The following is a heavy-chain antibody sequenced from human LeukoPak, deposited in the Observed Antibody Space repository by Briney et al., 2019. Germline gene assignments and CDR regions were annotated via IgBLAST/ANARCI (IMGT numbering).Heavy chain of an antibody. CDR1: GXAISFYY. CDR3: ARGGSIVGATPHDTFDI. Sequence: KSSETLSLTCTVSGXAISFYYWSWIRQPPGKGLDWIAYMYYSGSTNYNPSLKSRVTISVDTSKNQFSLKLSSVTAADTAVYYCARGGSIVGATPHDTFDIWGQGTMVTVSS. J-gene: IGHJ3*02. V-gene: IGHV4-59*01. D-gene: IGHD1-26*01. CDR2: MYYSGST.